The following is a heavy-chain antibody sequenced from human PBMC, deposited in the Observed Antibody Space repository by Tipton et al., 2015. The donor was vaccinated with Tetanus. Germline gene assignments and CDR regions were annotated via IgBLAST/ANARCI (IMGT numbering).Heavy chain of an antibody. CDR1: GGSFSNYF. V-gene: IGHV4-34*01. J-gene: IGHJ3*01. CDR2: ISPSGNT. Sequence: TLSLTCAVYGGSFSNYFWRWIRQPPGKGLEWIGEISPSGNTNYNPSVKSRVTISADTSRNQFSLTLSSVTAADTAVYYCARRSYCSNSMCFDAFDLWGQGTMVPVSS. D-gene: IGHD2-2*01. CDR3: ARRSYCSNSMCFDAFDL.